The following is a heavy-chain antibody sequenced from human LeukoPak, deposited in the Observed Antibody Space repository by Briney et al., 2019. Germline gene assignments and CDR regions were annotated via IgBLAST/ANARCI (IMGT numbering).Heavy chain of an antibody. D-gene: IGHD4-17*01. Sequence: SETLSLTCTVSGGSISNYYWSWIRQPAGKGLEWIGRIYTIGNTNYNPSLKSRVTVSLDTSKNQFSLKLSSVTAADTAVYYCARHTRGDYVWYFDLWGRGTLVTVSS. CDR1: GGSISNYY. J-gene: IGHJ2*01. CDR2: IYTIGNT. CDR3: ARHTRGDYVWYFDL. V-gene: IGHV4-4*07.